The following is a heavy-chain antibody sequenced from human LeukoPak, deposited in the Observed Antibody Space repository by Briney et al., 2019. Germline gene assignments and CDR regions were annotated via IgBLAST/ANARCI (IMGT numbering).Heavy chain of an antibody. J-gene: IGHJ3*02. D-gene: IGHD3-22*01. CDR3: ARSTKSGSYYYDVWAFDI. CDR1: GGSISNSEYY. Sequence: TSETLSLTCTVSGGSISNSEYYWGWIRQPPGKGLEWIACIYYSGNTYYKPSLKSRVTISVDTSKNQFSLKLSSVTAADTAVYYCARSTKSGSYYYDVWAFDIWGQGTMVTVSS. V-gene: IGHV4-39*07. CDR2: IYYSGNT.